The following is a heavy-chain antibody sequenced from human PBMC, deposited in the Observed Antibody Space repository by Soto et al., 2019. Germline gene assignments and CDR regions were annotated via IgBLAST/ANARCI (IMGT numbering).Heavy chain of an antibody. CDR3: ARNPNLYSSSWYYFDY. J-gene: IGHJ4*02. Sequence: GGSLRLSCAASGFTFSSYEMNWVRQAPGKGLEWVSYISSSGSTIYYADSVKGRFTISRDNAKNSLYLQMNSLRAEDTAVYYCARNPNLYSSSWYYFDYWGQGTLVTVSS. CDR2: ISSSGSTI. CDR1: GFTFSSYE. D-gene: IGHD6-13*01. V-gene: IGHV3-48*03.